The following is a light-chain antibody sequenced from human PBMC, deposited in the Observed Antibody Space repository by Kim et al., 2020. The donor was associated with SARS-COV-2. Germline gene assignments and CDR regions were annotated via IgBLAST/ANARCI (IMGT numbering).Light chain of an antibody. CDR3: QQRGNWPPALT. J-gene: IGKJ4*01. CDR2: DAA. Sequence: PGESATLSGRASHNLGFSLACSPQTPGQAPRLLIYDAAIRAAGIPDRFSGSGSGTDFTLTIGSLAPEDFAVYYCQQRGNWPPALTFGGGTKVDIK. V-gene: IGKV3-11*01. CDR1: HNLGFS.